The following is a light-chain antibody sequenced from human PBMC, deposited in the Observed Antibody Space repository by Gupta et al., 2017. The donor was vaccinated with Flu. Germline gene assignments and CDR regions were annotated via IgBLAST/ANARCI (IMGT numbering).Light chain of an antibody. CDR1: QSVSSN. J-gene: IGKJ4*01. CDR2: GAS. CDR3: QQYNNWLT. V-gene: IGKV3-15*01. Sequence: PATLSVSPGERVTLSCRASQSVSSNLAWYQQKPGQAPRLLIYGASTRATGIPARFSGSGSGTDFSLTISSLQSEDFVVYYCQQYNNWLTFGGGTKVEIK.